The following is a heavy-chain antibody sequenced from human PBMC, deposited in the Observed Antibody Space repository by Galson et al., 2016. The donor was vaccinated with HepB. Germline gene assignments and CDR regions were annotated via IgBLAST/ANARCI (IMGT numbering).Heavy chain of an antibody. V-gene: IGHV4-34*01. CDR3: ARGLPRRYYGDYAKNWFDP. D-gene: IGHD4-17*01. J-gene: IGHJ5*02. CDR1: GGSFSGYH. Sequence: ETLSLTCAVNGGSFSGYHWNWIRQPPGRGLEWIGEINHSGSTDYNPSLKSRLTISLDTSKNQFSLRLTSVTAADTAVYFCARGLPRRYYGDYAKNWFDPWGQGTLVTVSS. CDR2: INHSGST.